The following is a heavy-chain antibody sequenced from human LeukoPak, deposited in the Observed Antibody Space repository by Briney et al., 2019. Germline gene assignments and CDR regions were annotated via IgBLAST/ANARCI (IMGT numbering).Heavy chain of an antibody. J-gene: IGHJ4*02. Sequence: ASVKVSCKASGYTFTTYYMHWVRQAPGQGLEWMGIINPSGGSANNAQKFQGRVTMTRDTFTSTVYMELSSLRSEDTAVYYCAREALRGYNYGFAYWGQGTLVTVSS. D-gene: IGHD5-18*01. CDR1: GYTFTTYY. CDR3: AREALRGYNYGFAY. V-gene: IGHV1-46*01. CDR2: INPSGGSA.